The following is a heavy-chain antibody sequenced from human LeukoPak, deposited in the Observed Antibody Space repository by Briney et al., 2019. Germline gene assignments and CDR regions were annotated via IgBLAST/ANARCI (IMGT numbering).Heavy chain of an antibody. D-gene: IGHD3-10*01. CDR2: IYSGGST. CDR3: ATGERMVRGDGVDY. CDR1: GFTFGAYA. Sequence: GGSLRLSCAASGFTFGAYAMSWVRQAPGKGLEWVSVIYSGGSTYYADSVKGRFTISRDNSKNTLYLQMNSLRAEDTAVYFCATGERMVRGDGVDYWGQGTLVTVSS. V-gene: IGHV3-66*01. J-gene: IGHJ4*02.